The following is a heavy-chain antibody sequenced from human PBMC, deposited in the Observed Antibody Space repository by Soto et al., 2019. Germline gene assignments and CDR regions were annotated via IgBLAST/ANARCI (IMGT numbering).Heavy chain of an antibody. D-gene: IGHD4-4*01. Sequence: IQSLTGPVSDGYIRSRDYYWSVNRQPPGKGLEWIGYIYYSGSTYYNPSLKSRVTISVDTSKNQFSLKLSSVTAADTAVYYCTREGKTTVNHCFDLSGQGPRVT. CDR3: TREGKTTVNHCFDL. CDR1: DGYIRSRDYY. CDR2: IYYSGST. J-gene: IGHJ5*02. V-gene: IGHV4-30-4*01.